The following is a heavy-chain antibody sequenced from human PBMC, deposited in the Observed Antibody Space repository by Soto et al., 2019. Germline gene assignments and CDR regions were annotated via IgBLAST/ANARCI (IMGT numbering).Heavy chain of an antibody. D-gene: IGHD1-7*01. CDR2: IYYSGST. V-gene: IGHV4-31*03. Sequence: SETLSLTCTVSGGSISSGGYYWSWIRQHPGKGLEWIGYIYYSGSTYYNPSLKSRVTISVDTSKNQFSLKLSSVTAADTAVYYCARAPGNYVRRYYYGMDVWGQGTTVTVSS. J-gene: IGHJ6*02. CDR3: ARAPGNYVRRYYYGMDV. CDR1: GGSISSGGYY.